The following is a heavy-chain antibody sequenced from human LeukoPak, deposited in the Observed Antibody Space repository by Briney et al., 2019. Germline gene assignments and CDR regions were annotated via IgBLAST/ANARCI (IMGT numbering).Heavy chain of an antibody. CDR2: IKQDGSEK. CDR3: ARDVGGSDVVTAAPGQH. J-gene: IGHJ1*01. Sequence: GGSLRLSCAASGFTFSSYWMSWVRQAPGKGLEWVASIKQDGSEKYYVDSVKGRFTISRDNAKNSLYLQMNSLRAEDTAVYYCARDVGGSDVVTAAPGQHWGQGTLVTVSS. V-gene: IGHV3-7*01. CDR1: GFTFSSYW. D-gene: IGHD2-21*02.